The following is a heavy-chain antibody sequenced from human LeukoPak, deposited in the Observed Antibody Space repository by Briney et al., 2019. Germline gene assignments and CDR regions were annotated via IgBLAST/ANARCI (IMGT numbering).Heavy chain of an antibody. CDR2: ISGSGGST. J-gene: IGHJ4*02. D-gene: IGHD1-7*01. V-gene: IGHV3-23*01. Sequence: GGSLRLSCAASGFTFSGYSMSWVRQAPGKGLEWVSAISGSGGSTYYADSVKGRFTISRDNSKNTLYLQMNSLRAEDTAVYYCAKDRHNWNYAVGSGEWGDYWGQGTLVTVSS. CDR1: GFTFSGYS. CDR3: AKDRHNWNYAVGSGEWGDY.